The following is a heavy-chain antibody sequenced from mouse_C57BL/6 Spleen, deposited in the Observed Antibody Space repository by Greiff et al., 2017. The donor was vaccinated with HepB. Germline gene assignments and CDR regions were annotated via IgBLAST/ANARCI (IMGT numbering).Heavy chain of an antibody. CDR3: AKNEEYFGAMDY. J-gene: IGHJ4*01. V-gene: IGHV2-5*01. Sequence: QVQLQQSGPGLVQPSQSLSITCTVSGFSFTSYGVHWVRQSPGKGLEWLGVIWRGGSTDYNAAFMSRLSITKDNSKSQVFFKMNSLQADDTAIYYCAKNEEYFGAMDYWGQGTSVTVSS. CDR1: GFSFTSYG. D-gene: IGHD5-2*01. CDR2: IWRGGST.